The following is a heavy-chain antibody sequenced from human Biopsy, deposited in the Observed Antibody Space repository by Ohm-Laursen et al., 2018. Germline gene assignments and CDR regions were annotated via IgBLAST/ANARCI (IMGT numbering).Heavy chain of an antibody. J-gene: IGHJ2*01. CDR3: ASAGYNPDWNFDL. V-gene: IGHV4-59*12. CDR1: GRPIDSYY. D-gene: IGHD5-24*01. CDR2: IYFTGRT. Sequence: PSETLSLTCTVSGRPIDSYYWSWIPQPPGKALEWIGYIYFTGRTSYTPSLKRRVTMSVNTSKKQFSLRLSYVTAADTAVYYCASAGYNPDWNFDLWGRGTRVTVSS.